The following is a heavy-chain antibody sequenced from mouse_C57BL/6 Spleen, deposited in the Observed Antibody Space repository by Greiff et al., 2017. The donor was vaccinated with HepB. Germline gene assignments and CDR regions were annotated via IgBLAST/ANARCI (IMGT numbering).Heavy chain of an antibody. J-gene: IGHJ4*01. CDR2: ISSGSSTI. CDR3: AITTVVAYYAMDY. Sequence: EVMLVESGGGLVKPGGSLKLSCAASGFTFSDYGMHWVRQAPEKGLEWVAYISSGSSTIYYADTVKGRFTISRDNAKNTLFLQMTSLRSADTAMYYCAITTVVAYYAMDYWGQGTSVTVSS. V-gene: IGHV5-17*01. D-gene: IGHD1-1*01. CDR1: GFTFSDYG.